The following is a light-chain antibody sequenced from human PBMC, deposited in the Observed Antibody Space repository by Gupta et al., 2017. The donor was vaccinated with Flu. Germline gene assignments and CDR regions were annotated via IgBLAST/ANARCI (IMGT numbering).Light chain of an antibody. CDR3: QKYNSAPRK. CDR2: AAS. Sequence: GDRVTITCRASQGISNYLAWYQQKPGKVPKLLIYAASTLQSGVPSRFSGSGSGTDFTLTISSLQPEDVATYYCQKYNSAPRKFGQGTKVEIK. V-gene: IGKV1-27*01. J-gene: IGKJ1*01. CDR1: QGISNY.